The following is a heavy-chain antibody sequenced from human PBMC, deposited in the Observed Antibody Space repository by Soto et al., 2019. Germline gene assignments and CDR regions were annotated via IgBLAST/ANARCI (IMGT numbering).Heavy chain of an antibody. J-gene: IGHJ4*02. CDR2: ISTSIDAT. CDR3: AKDRTVAARNFDY. CDR1: GFAFSNYA. Sequence: GGSLRLSCAASGFAFSNYAMHWVRQAPGKGLEWVSSISTSIDATYYADSVKGRFTISRDDSKNTLYLQMNSLRAEDSAVYYCAKDRTVAARNFDYWGQGTQVTVSS. V-gene: IGHV3-23*01. D-gene: IGHD6-6*01.